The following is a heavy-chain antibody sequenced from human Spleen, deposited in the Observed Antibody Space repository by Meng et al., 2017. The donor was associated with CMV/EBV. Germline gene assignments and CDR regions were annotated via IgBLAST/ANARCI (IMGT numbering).Heavy chain of an antibody. V-gene: IGHV3-23*01. CDR1: GFTFSSYA. D-gene: IGHD3-16*02. CDR3: AKGLDGYVWGTYRLFDH. Sequence: LSLTCAASGFTFSSYAMSWVRQVPGKGPEWVSAISDSGATTYYADSVKGRFTISRDNSKNTLYLQMNSLRVEDTALYYCAKGLDGYVWGTYRLFDHWGQGTLVTVSS. J-gene: IGHJ4*02. CDR2: ISDSGATT.